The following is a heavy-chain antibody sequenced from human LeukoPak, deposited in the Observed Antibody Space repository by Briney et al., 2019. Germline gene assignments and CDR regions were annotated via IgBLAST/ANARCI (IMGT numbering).Heavy chain of an antibody. J-gene: IGHJ6*02. CDR2: FDPEDGET. CDR3: ATDPGTGGGFYYYGMDV. V-gene: IGHV1-24*01. Sequence: ASVKVSCKVSGYTLTELSMHWVRQAPGKGLEWMGGFDPEDGETIYAQKFQGRVTMTEDTSTDTAYMGLSSLRSEDTAVYYCATDPGTGGGFYYYGMDVWGQGTTVTVSS. CDR1: GYTLTELS.